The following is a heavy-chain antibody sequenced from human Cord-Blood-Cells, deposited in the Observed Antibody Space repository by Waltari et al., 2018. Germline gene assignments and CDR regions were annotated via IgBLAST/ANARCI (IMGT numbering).Heavy chain of an antibody. V-gene: IGHV4-39*02. CDR3: ARLTLGLYDFGSGSHHDFDY. Sequence: QLQLQESGPGLVKPSETLSLTCTVSGGSSRSRGVSWGCIRQPPGQGQAWIGSLYYSESTYYNPSLKSRVTIAVDTSKNHFSLKLSAMTAADTAVYYCARLTLGLYDFGSGSHHDFDYWGQGTLVTVSS. D-gene: IGHD3-3*01. CDR1: GGSSRSRGVS. CDR2: LYYSEST. J-gene: IGHJ4*02.